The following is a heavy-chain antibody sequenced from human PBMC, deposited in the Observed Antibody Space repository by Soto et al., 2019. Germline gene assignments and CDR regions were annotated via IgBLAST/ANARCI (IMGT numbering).Heavy chain of an antibody. V-gene: IGHV3-23*01. Sequence: EVQLLESGGGLVQTGGSLRLSCAASGFTFRSYAMTWVRQAPGRGLEWVSALSGTGSRAYCADSLKGRFTISRDNSKNTVYLQMNSRRVEETAMYYCTKDVDSSGWGGKLDYGGQGTLVTVSS. CDR1: GFTFRSYA. CDR3: TKDVDSSGWGGKLDY. D-gene: IGHD6-19*01. CDR2: LSGTGSRA. J-gene: IGHJ4*02.